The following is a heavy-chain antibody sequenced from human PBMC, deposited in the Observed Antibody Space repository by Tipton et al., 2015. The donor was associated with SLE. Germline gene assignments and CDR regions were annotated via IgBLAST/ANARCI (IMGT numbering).Heavy chain of an antibody. V-gene: IGHV4-34*01. CDR3: ARGEFVVVVAAAYYSYDMDV. CDR2: INHSGST. J-gene: IGHJ6*02. Sequence: TLSLTCAVYGGSFSGYYWSWIRQPPGKGLEWIGEINHSGSTNYNPSLKSRVTISVDTSKNQFSLKLSSVTAADTAVYYCARGEFVVVVAAAYYSYDMDVWGQGTTVTVSS. CDR1: GGSFSGYY. D-gene: IGHD2-15*01.